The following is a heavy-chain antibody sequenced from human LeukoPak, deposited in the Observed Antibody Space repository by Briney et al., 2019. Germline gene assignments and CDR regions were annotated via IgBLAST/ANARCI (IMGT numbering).Heavy chain of an antibody. Sequence: SETLSLTCSVSGYSISTNYYWGWIRQPPGKGLEWIGSIYHSGSAYYNPSLKSRVTISVDTSKNQFSLKLSSVTAADTAVYYCARGGDYYYDSSGYFWRGRRDFDYWGQGTLVTVSS. CDR1: GYSISTNYY. D-gene: IGHD3-22*01. CDR2: IYHSGSA. CDR3: ARGGDYYYDSSGYFWRGRRDFDY. J-gene: IGHJ4*02. V-gene: IGHV4-38-2*02.